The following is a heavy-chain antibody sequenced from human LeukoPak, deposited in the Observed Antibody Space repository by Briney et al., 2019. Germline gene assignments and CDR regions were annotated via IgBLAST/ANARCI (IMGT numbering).Heavy chain of an antibody. CDR3: AKQSLYDSSGHFHY. V-gene: IGHV3-23*01. Sequence: GGSLRFSCAASGFTFISYAMTWVRHAPGKGLEWVSTINGSGGYTYYADSVKGRFTISRANSKNTLFLRRNRLSAADGAFSSCAKQSLYDSSGHFHYWGQGTLVTVSS. J-gene: IGHJ4*02. D-gene: IGHD3-22*01. CDR1: GFTFISYA. CDR2: INGSGGYT.